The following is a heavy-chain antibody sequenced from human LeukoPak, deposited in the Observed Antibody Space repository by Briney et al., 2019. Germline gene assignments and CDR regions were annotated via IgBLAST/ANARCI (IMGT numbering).Heavy chain of an antibody. D-gene: IGHD2-2*01. Sequence: GESLKISCKVSGYIWTNNWIGWVRQVPGKGLDWMGLIYPGHSDTKYSPSFQGQVTFSVDKSINTAYLHWSSLQASDTAIYFCARFAYTSSLDYWGQGTRVTVSS. V-gene: IGHV5-51*01. J-gene: IGHJ4*02. CDR1: GYIWTNNW. CDR3: ARFAYTSSLDY. CDR2: IYPGHSDT.